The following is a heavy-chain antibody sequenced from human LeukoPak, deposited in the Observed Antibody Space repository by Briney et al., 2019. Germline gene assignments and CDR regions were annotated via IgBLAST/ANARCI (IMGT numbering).Heavy chain of an antibody. CDR3: ATRYCSSTSCYRTGWFDP. J-gene: IGHJ5*02. Sequence: GGSLGLSCAASGFNFGSCWMNWVRQAPGRGLEWVASIQQDGSEKYYVDSVKGRFTISRDNAKNSLYLQMNSLRSEDTAVYYCATRYCSSTSCYRTGWFDPWGQGTLVTVSS. CDR1: GFNFGSCW. D-gene: IGHD2-2*01. V-gene: IGHV3-7*03. CDR2: IQQDGSEK.